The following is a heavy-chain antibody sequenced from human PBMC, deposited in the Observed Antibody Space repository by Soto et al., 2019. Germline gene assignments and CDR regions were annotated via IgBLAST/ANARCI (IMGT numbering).Heavy chain of an antibody. CDR3: ARSRSGIAAGVDY. J-gene: IGHJ4*02. Sequence: SVKVSCKASGGTFSSYAISWVRQAPGQGLEWMGGIIPIFGTANYAQKFQGRVTITADESTSTAYMELSSLRSEDTAVYYCARSRSGIAAGVDYWGQGTLVTVSS. D-gene: IGHD6-13*01. CDR1: GGTFSSYA. CDR2: IIPIFGTA. V-gene: IGHV1-69*01.